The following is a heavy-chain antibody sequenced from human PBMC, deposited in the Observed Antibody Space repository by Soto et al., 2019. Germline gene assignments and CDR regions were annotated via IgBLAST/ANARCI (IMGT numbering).Heavy chain of an antibody. D-gene: IGHD2-8*02. CDR1: VGTFSIYG. J-gene: IGHJ6*02. Sequence: GXSVKVSCKPSVGTFSIYGFSWVRQAPGQGPEWIGGIIPILTTPNYAQKFQGRVTIVADESTTTVYMELSSLKFEDTAVYYCATSVGIAPTGEDGMDVWGQGTSVTGSS. CDR2: IIPILTTP. CDR3: ATSVGIAPTGEDGMDV. V-gene: IGHV1-69*13.